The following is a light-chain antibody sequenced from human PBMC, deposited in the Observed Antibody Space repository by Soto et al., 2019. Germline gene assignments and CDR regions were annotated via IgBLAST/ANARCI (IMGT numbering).Light chain of an antibody. J-gene: IGKJ1*01. CDR2: AAS. Sequence: DIVLTQSPGTLSLSPGERATLSCRASQSVSSSYLAWYQQKPGQAPRLLIYAASSRATGIPDRFSGSGSGTDFTLTISRLEPEDFAVYFCQQYGSSRTFGQWTKVDIK. CDR1: QSVSSSY. CDR3: QQYGSSRT. V-gene: IGKV3-20*01.